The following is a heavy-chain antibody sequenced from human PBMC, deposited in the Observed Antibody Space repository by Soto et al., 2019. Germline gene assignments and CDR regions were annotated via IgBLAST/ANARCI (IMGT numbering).Heavy chain of an antibody. V-gene: IGHV4-59*08. J-gene: IGHJ3*02. CDR2: IYYSGST. Sequence: PSETLSLTCTVSGGSISSYYLSWIRQPPGKGLEWIGYIYYSGSTNYNPSLKSRVTISVDTSKNQFSLKLSSVTAADTAVYYCARSRARAFDIWGQGTMVTVSS. CDR3: ARSRARAFDI. CDR1: GGSISSYY.